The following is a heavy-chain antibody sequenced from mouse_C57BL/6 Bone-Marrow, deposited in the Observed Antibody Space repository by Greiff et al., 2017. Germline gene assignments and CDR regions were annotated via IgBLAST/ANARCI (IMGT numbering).Heavy chain of an antibody. D-gene: IGHD1-1*01. V-gene: IGHV5-15*01. CDR1: GFTFSDYG. Sequence: EVKLVESGGGLVQPGGSLKLSCAASGFTFSDYGMAWVRQAPRKGPEWVAFISNLAYSIYYADTVTGRVTISRENAKNTLYLEMSSLRSEDTAMYYCARRAYGSVWYFDVWGTGTTVTVSS. J-gene: IGHJ1*03. CDR2: ISNLAYSI. CDR3: ARRAYGSVWYFDV.